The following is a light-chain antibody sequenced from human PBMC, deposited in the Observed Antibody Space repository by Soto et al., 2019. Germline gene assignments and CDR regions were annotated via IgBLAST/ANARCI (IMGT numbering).Light chain of an antibody. CDR3: QQRSNWPPIT. J-gene: IGKJ5*01. CDR1: QSVSSY. CDR2: DAS. V-gene: IGKV3-11*01. Sequence: EIVLTQSPATLSLSPVERATLSCMASQSVSSYLAWYQQKPGQAPRLLIYDASNRATGIPARFSGSGSGTDLTLTISSLEPEDFAVYYCQQRSNWPPITFGQGARLEIK.